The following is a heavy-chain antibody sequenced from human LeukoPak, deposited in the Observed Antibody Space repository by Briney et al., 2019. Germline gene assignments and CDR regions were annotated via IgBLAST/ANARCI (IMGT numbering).Heavy chain of an antibody. Sequence: GRSLRLSCAASGFTFSSYGMHWVRQAPGKGLEWVAVIWYDGSNKYYADSVKGRFTISRDDSKNTLYLQMNSLRAEDTAVYYCARDPSSGPWGYFDYWGQGTLVTVSS. CDR2: IWYDGSNK. J-gene: IGHJ4*02. V-gene: IGHV3-33*01. CDR3: ARDPSSGPWGYFDY. D-gene: IGHD3-22*01. CDR1: GFTFSSYG.